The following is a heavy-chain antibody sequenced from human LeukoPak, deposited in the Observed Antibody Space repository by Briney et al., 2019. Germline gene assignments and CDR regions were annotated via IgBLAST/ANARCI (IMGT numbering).Heavy chain of an antibody. D-gene: IGHD3-10*01. V-gene: IGHV4-4*07. CDR2: IYTSGST. J-gene: IGHJ5*02. Sequence: PSETLSLTCTVSGGSISRYYWSWIRQPAGKGLEWIGRIYTSGSTNYNPSLKSRVTMSVDTSKNQFSLKLSSVTAADTAVYYCARDENYYQGSGSYDNWCDPCGQGTLVTVSS. CDR1: GGSISRYY. CDR3: ARDENYYQGSGSYDNWCDP.